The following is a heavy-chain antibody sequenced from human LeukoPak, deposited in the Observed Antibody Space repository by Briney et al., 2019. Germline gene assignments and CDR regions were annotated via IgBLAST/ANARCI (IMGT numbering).Heavy chain of an antibody. J-gene: IGHJ4*02. CDR2: IKQDGSEK. CDR3: ARDWANTADAFDY. D-gene: IGHD5-18*01. CDR1: GFTFSSYW. Sequence: GGSLRLSCAASGFTFSSYWMGWVRQAPGKGLEWVANIKQDGSEKYYVDSVKGRFTISRDNAKNSLYLQMNSLRAEDTAVYYCARDWANTADAFDYWGQGTLVTVSS. V-gene: IGHV3-7*01.